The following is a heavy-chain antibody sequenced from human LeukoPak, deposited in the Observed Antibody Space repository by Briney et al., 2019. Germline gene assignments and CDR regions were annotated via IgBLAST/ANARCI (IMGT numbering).Heavy chain of an antibody. CDR2: IYYSGST. D-gene: IGHD3-10*01. V-gene: IGHV4-31*03. CDR3: ARAKGYYGSGSYYTNYYYYGMDV. J-gene: IGHJ6*02. Sequence: SETLSLTCTVSGGSISSGGYYWSWIRQHPGKGLEWIGYIYYSGSTYYNPSLKSRVTISVDTSKNQFSLKLSSVTAADTAVYYCARAKGYYGSGSYYTNYYYYGMDVWGQGTRSPSP. CDR1: GGSISSGGYY.